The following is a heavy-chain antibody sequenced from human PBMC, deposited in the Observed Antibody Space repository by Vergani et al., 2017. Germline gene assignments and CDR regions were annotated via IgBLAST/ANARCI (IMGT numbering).Heavy chain of an antibody. V-gene: IGHV4-59*01. J-gene: IGHJ3*02. D-gene: IGHD3-3*01. CDR1: GGSISSYY. CDR2: IYYSGST. CDR3: ARDWHRDYDFWSGYGHAFDI. Sequence: QVQLQESGPGLVKPSETLSLTCTVSGGSISSYYWSWIRQPPGKGLEWIGYIYYSGSTNYNPSLKSRVTISVDTSKNQFSLKLSSVTAADTAVYYCARDWHRDYDFWSGYGHAFDIWGQGTMVTVSS.